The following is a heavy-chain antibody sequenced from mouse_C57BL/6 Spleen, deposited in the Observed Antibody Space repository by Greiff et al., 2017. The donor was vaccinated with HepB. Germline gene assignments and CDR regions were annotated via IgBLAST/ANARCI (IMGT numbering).Heavy chain of an antibody. Sequence: QVQLQQSGAELVMPGASVKLSCKASGYTFTSYWMHWVKQRPGQGLEWIGEIDPSDSYTNYNQKFKGKSTLTVDKSSSTAYMQLSSLTSEDSAVYYCARSTTVGPWFAYWGQGTLVTVSA. V-gene: IGHV1-69*01. CDR3: ARSTTVGPWFAY. D-gene: IGHD1-1*01. CDR2: IDPSDSYT. CDR1: GYTFTSYW. J-gene: IGHJ3*01.